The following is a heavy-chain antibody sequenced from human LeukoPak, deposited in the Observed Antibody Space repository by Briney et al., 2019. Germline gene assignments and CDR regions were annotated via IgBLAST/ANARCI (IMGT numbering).Heavy chain of an antibody. CDR2: IYYSGST. CDR3: PRDIYGAFDI. Sequence: SETLSLTCTVSGXSISSYYGSWIRQPPGKGLESIGYIYYSGSTNYNPSLKSRVTISVDTSKNQFSLRLSSVTAADTAVYFCPRDIYGAFDIWGQGTMVTVSS. CDR1: GXSISSYY. J-gene: IGHJ3*02. V-gene: IGHV4-59*01. D-gene: IGHD4-17*01.